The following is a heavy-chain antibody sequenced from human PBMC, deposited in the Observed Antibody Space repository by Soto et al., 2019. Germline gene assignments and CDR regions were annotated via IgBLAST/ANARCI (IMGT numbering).Heavy chain of an antibody. V-gene: IGHV4-59*08. Sequence: QVQLQESGPGLVKPSETLSLTCTVSGGSISSYYWSWIRQPPGKGLEWIGYIYYSGSTNYNPSLKSRVTLSVDTSENQFSLKLSSVTAADTAVYYCARLTGEYYYGMDVWGQGTTVTVSS. D-gene: IGHD7-27*01. CDR1: GGSISSYY. CDR3: ARLTGEYYYGMDV. CDR2: IYYSGST. J-gene: IGHJ6*02.